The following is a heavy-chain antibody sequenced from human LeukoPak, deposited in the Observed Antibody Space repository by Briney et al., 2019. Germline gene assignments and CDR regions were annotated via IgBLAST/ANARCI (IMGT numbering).Heavy chain of an antibody. CDR3: AKGRGGNIVVVVADFDY. V-gene: IGHV3-23*01. D-gene: IGHD2-15*01. CDR2: ISGSGGST. Sequence: PGGSLRLSCAASGFTFSSYAMSWVRQAPGKGLEWVSAISGSGGSTYYADSVKGRFTISRDNSKNTLYLQMNSLRAEDTAVYYCAKGRGGNIVVVVADFDYWGQGTLVTVSS. J-gene: IGHJ4*02. CDR1: GFTFSSYA.